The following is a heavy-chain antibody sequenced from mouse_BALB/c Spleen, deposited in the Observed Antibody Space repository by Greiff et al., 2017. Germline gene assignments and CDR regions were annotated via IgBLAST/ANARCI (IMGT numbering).Heavy chain of an antibody. Sequence: EVKLVESGGGLVQPGGSRKLSCAASGFTFSDYGMAWVRQAPGKGPEWVAFISNLAYSIYYADTVTGRFTISRENAKNTLYLEMSSLRSEDTAMYYCARAGDYAFAYWGQGTLVTVSA. J-gene: IGHJ3*01. D-gene: IGHD2-4*01. CDR3: ARAGDYAFAY. CDR1: GFTFSDYG. V-gene: IGHV5-15*02. CDR2: ISNLAYSI.